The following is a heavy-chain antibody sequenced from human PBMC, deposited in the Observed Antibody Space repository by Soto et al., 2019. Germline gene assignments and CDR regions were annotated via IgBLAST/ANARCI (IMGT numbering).Heavy chain of an antibody. CDR2: IYYSGST. D-gene: IGHD2-15*01. J-gene: IGHJ4*02. CDR3: ARDRSCSGGSCYSDY. V-gene: IGHV4-30-4*01. Sequence: QVQLQESGPGLVKPSQTLSLTCTVSGGSISSGDYYWSWIRQPPGKGLEWIGYIYYSGSTYYNPSLQSRVTISVDTSKNQFSLKLSSVTAADTAVYYCARDRSCSGGSCYSDYWGQGTLVTVSS. CDR1: GGSISSGDYY.